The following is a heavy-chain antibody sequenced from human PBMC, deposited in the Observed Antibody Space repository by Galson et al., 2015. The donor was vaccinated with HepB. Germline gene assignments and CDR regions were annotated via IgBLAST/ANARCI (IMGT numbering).Heavy chain of an antibody. CDR2: ICSSGSPI. Sequence: PLRLSCADSGFIFSSYSMNWVRQAPGKGLEWVSYICSSGSPIYYADSVKGRFTIYSGNAKKSLYLPMTSLRDEDTAVYYCVRDLINGYEYLAFNTLGQG. CDR1: GFIFSSYS. V-gene: IGHV3-48*02. D-gene: IGHD5-12*01. CDR3: VRDLINGYEYLAFNT. J-gene: IGHJ3*02.